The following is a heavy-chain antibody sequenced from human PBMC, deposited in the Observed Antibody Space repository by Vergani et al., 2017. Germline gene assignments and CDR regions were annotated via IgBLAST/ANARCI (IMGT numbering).Heavy chain of an antibody. J-gene: IGHJ2*01. CDR2: IYTSGST. Sequence: QVQLQESGPGLVKPSETLSLTCTVSGGSISSYYWSWIRQPAGKGLEWIGRIYTSGSTNYNPSLKSRVTMSVDTSKNQFSLKLSSVTAADTAVYYCASTQPGRILRDWYFDLWGRGTLVTVSS. D-gene: IGHD1-14*01. CDR1: GGSISSYY. CDR3: ASTQPGRILRDWYFDL. V-gene: IGHV4-4*07.